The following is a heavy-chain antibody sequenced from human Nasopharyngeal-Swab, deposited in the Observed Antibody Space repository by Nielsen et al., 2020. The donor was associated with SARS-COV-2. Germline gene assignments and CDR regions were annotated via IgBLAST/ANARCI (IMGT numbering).Heavy chain of an antibody. D-gene: IGHD2-21*01. Sequence: ASVKVSCKASGYTFTSYDINWVRQATGQGLEWMGWMNPNSGNTGYAQKFQGRVTMTRNTSISTAYMELSSLRSEDTAVYYCARITIPRGGWFDPWGQGTLVTVSP. CDR2: MNPNSGNT. CDR1: GYTFTSYD. V-gene: IGHV1-8*01. CDR3: ARITIPRGGWFDP. J-gene: IGHJ5*02.